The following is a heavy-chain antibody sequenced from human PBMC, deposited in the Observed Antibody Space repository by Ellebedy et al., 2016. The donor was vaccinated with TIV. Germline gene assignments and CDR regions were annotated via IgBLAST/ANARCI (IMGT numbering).Heavy chain of an antibody. CDR2: IDPSDSYT. D-gene: IGHD6-19*01. CDR1: GYSFTSYW. J-gene: IGHJ5*02. Sequence: GESLKISXKGSGYSFTSYWISWVRQMPGKGLEWMGRIDPSDSYTNYSPSFQGHVTISADKSISTAYLQWSSLKASDTAMYYCARGGGIEQWLSPGWFDPWGQGTLVTVSS. V-gene: IGHV5-10-1*01. CDR3: ARGGGIEQWLSPGWFDP.